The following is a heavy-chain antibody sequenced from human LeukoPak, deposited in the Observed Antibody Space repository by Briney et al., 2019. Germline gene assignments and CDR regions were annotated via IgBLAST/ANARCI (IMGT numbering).Heavy chain of an antibody. V-gene: IGHV1-8*01. CDR2: MNPNSGNT. D-gene: IGHD2-2*01. CDR3: ARAPKRYCSSTSCLRNPRFDP. CDR1: GYTFTSYD. J-gene: IGHJ5*02. Sequence: GASVKVSCKASGYTFTSYDINWVRQATGQGLEWMGWMNPNSGNTGYAQKFQGRVTMTRNTSISTAYMELSSLRSEDTAVYYCARAPKRYCSSTSCLRNPRFDPWGQGTLVTVSS.